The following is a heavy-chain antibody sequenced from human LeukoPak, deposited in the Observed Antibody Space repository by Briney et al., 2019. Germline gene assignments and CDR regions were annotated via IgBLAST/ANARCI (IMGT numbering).Heavy chain of an antibody. CDR1: GFPFIEYS. D-gene: IGHD1-1*01. CDR3: ARDHNYAFDN. J-gene: IGHJ4*02. CDR2: IGFDCGRT. Sequence: GRSLRLFCTASGFPFIEYSMNGVRQVPGKGLEWIAYIGFDCGRTRYAEAVRGRFTISAGKNGHSLYRQMNSLRCEDRAVYFCARDHNYAFDNWGQGTLVSVAS. V-gene: IGHV3-48*01.